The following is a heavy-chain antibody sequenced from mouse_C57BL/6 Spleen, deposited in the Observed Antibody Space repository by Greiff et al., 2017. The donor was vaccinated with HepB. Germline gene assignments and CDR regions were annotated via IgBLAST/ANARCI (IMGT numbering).Heavy chain of an antibody. V-gene: IGHV5-4*01. Sequence: EVQLVESGGGLVKPGGSLKLSCAASGFTFSSYAMSWVRQTPEKRLEWVATISDGGSYTYYPDNVKGRFTISRDNAKNNLYLQMSHLKSEDTAMYYCARAYGSSPLFDYWGQGTTLTVSS. CDR2: ISDGGSYT. J-gene: IGHJ2*01. CDR3: ARAYGSSPLFDY. D-gene: IGHD1-1*01. CDR1: GFTFSSYA.